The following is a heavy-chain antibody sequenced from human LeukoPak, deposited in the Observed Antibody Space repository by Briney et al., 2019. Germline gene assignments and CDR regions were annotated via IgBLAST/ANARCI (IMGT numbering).Heavy chain of an antibody. D-gene: IGHD6-19*01. J-gene: IGHJ4*02. Sequence: ASVKVSCKASGYSFTRYYMHWVRQAPGQGLEWMGIINPSGGSTSNAQKFQGRVTMTGDMSTSTVYMELRSLRSDDTAVYYCARDPAVAGGFDYWGQGTLVTVSS. CDR1: GYSFTRYY. CDR2: INPSGGST. V-gene: IGHV1-46*01. CDR3: ARDPAVAGGFDY.